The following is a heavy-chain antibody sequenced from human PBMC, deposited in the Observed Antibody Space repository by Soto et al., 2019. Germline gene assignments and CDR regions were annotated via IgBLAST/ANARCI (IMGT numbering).Heavy chain of an antibody. J-gene: IGHJ6*01. CDR2: IYYSGST. CDR3: AIVDTAMVALGMDV. D-gene: IGHD5-18*01. Sequence: PSETLSLTCTVSGGSISSSSYYWGWIRQPPGKGLEWIGSIYYSGSTYYNPSLKSRVTISVDTSKNQFSLKLSSVTAADTAVHYCAIVDTAMVALGMDVWGQGTTVT. V-gene: IGHV4-39*01. CDR1: GGSISSSSYY.